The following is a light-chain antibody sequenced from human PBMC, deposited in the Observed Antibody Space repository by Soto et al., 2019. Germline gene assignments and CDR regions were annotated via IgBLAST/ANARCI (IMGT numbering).Light chain of an antibody. V-gene: IGKV3-20*01. J-gene: IGKJ1*01. CDR2: GAS. Sequence: EIALTQSPATLSLSPGERATLSCRASQSLSSSYLAWYQQKPGQAPRLLIYGASSRATGIPDRFSGSGSGTDLTLTISRLEPEDFAVYYCQQYGSSPRTFGQGTKVDNK. CDR3: QQYGSSPRT. CDR1: QSLSSSY.